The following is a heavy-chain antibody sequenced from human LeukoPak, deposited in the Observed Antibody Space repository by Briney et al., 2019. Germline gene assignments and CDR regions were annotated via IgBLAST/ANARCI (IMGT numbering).Heavy chain of an antibody. V-gene: IGHV4-34*01. CDR2: INHSGST. J-gene: IGHJ6*02. CDR3: ASPIIAVAGTDYYGMDV. CDR1: GGSFSGYY. D-gene: IGHD6-19*01. Sequence: SETLSLTCAVYGGSFSGYYWSWIRQPPGKGLEWIGEINHSGSTNYNPSLKSRVTISVDTSKNQFSLKLSSVTAADTAVYYCASPIIAVAGTDYYGMDVRGQGTTVTVSS.